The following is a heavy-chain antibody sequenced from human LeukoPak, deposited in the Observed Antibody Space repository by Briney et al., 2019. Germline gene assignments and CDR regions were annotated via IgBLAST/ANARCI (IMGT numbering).Heavy chain of an antibody. J-gene: IGHJ2*01. Sequence: SETLSLTCAVSGGSISTYYCSWIRQPPGKGLEWLGYIHYSLYTNYNPSLTSRVTISVATSTNQFSLNLSSVTAADAAVYYCARHWGSYCYFDLWGRGTLVTVSS. V-gene: IGHV4-59*01. CDR2: IHYSLYT. CDR1: GGSISTYY. CDR3: ARHWGSYCYFDL. D-gene: IGHD7-27*01.